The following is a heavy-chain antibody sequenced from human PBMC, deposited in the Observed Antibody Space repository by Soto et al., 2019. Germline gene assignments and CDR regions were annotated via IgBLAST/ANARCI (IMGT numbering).Heavy chain of an antibody. V-gene: IGHV4-59*01. CDR2: IYYSGST. D-gene: IGHD3-10*01. Sequence: SETLSLTCTVSGDSISSYYWSWIRQPPGKGLELVGYIYYSGSTNYNPPLKSRVTISVDTSKNQFSLKLSSVTAADTAVYYCARAPRGNYGYPSYFDYWGQGTLVTVSS. CDR3: ARAPRGNYGYPSYFDY. CDR1: GDSISSYY. J-gene: IGHJ4*02.